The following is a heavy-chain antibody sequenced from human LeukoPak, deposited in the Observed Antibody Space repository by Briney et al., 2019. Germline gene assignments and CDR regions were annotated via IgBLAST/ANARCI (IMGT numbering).Heavy chain of an antibody. D-gene: IGHD3-16*01. V-gene: IGHV3-30*04. J-gene: IGHJ6*02. CDR1: GFTFSSYA. CDR3: VKNTMGGHGDYYYYGMDV. CDR2: ISYDGSNK. Sequence: GGSLRLSCAASGFTFSSYAMHWVRQAPGKGLEWVAVISYDGSNKYYADSVKGRFTISRDNSKNTLYLQMNSLRAEDTAVYYCVKNTMGGHGDYYYYGMDVWGQGTTVTVSS.